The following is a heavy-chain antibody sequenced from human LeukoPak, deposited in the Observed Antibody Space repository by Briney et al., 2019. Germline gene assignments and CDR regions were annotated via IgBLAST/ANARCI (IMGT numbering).Heavy chain of an antibody. J-gene: IGHJ5*02. V-gene: IGHV4-34*01. D-gene: IGHD3-10*01. CDR2: IYYRGST. Sequence: SETLFLTCAVYCGSFSGYYWGWIRPPPGKGLEGIGSIYYRGSTYYNPSLKSRLTISVDTSKNQFSLKLSSVTAADTAVYYCARHPLGSGSYYTGWFDPWGQGTLVTVSS. CDR3: ARHPLGSGSYYTGWFDP. CDR1: CGSFSGYY.